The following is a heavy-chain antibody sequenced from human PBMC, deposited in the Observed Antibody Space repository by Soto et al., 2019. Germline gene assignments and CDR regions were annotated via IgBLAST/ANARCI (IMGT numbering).Heavy chain of an antibody. CDR2: IWYDGSNK. CDR1: GFTFGGYG. V-gene: IGHV3-33*01. Sequence: GGSQRLSYAASGFTFGGYGVHRVRQDPGKGLEWVAVIWYDGSNKYYADSVKGRFTISRDNSKNTLYLQMNSLRAEDTAVYYCARGCSSTSCRNYYYYYMDVWGKGTTVTVSS. D-gene: IGHD2-2*01. CDR3: ARGCSSTSCRNYYYYYMDV. J-gene: IGHJ6*03.